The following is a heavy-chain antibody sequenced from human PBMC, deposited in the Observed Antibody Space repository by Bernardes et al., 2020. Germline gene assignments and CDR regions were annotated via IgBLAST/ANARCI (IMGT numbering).Heavy chain of an antibody. CDR3: ARDMSYRYDSSGYPFDY. D-gene: IGHD3-22*01. CDR2: ISSSSSYI. J-gene: IGHJ4*02. Sequence: GGSLRLACAASGFTFSSYSMNWVRQPPGKGLEWVSSISSSSSYIYYADSVKGRFTIPRDNAKNSLYLQMNSLRAEDTAVYYCARDMSYRYDSSGYPFDYWGQGTLVTVSS. V-gene: IGHV3-21*01. CDR1: GFTFSSYS.